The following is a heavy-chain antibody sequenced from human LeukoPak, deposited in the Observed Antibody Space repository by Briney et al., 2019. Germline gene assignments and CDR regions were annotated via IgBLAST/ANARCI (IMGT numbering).Heavy chain of an antibody. CDR1: GGSVNGYY. J-gene: IGHJ4*02. CDR2: IYSSGDI. Sequence: SETLSLTCAVSGGSVNGYYWSWIRQTPGMGLEWIGYIYSSGDINYNPSLTSRLTMSVDTSNNQVSLKLSSVTAADTAVYFCARQPPNTASFDYWGQGTLVTVSS. D-gene: IGHD2-21*02. CDR3: ARQPPNTASFDY. V-gene: IGHV4-59*02.